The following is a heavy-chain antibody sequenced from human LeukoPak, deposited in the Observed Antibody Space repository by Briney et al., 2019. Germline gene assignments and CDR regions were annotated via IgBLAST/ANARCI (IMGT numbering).Heavy chain of an antibody. J-gene: IGHJ4*02. CDR1: GGSISSGDYY. Sequence: SETLSLTCTVSGGSISSGDYYWSWIRQPPGKGLEWIGYIYYSGSTYYNPSLKSRVTISVDTSKNQFSLKLSSVTAADTAVYYCARAEVVGATTIDYWGQGTLVTVSS. CDR2: IYYSGST. V-gene: IGHV4-30-4*01. D-gene: IGHD1-26*01. CDR3: ARAEVVGATTIDY.